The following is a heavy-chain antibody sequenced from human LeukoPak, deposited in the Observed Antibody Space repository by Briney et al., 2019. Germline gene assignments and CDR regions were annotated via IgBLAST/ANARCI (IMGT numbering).Heavy chain of an antibody. D-gene: IGHD3-16*02. CDR3: ARDRNYDYIWGSYRPDYFDY. J-gene: IGHJ4*02. CDR1: GFTFSSYT. V-gene: IGHV3-21*01. Sequence: GGSLRLSCAASGFTFSSYTMNWVRQAPGKGLEWVSSISSSSSSYIYYADSVKGRFTISRDNAKNSLYLQMNSLRAEDTAVYCCARDRNYDYIWGSYRPDYFDYWGQGTLVTVSS. CDR2: ISSSSSSYI.